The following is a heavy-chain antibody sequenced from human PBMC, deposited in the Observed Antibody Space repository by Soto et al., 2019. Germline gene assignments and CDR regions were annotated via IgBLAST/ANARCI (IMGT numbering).Heavy chain of an antibody. J-gene: IGHJ4*02. CDR3: ARGLYRRGTYYAFDN. Sequence: QVPLVQSGPEVKKPGASVKVSCKTSGYTPTNYDIGWVRQAPGQGLEYMGWISAYNGNTNYARKLQDRVTLTTDTSTRTADMVLRSLQSDDTAIYYCARGLYRRGTYYAFDNWGQGTLVTVSS. CDR1: GYTPTNYD. CDR2: ISAYNGNT. V-gene: IGHV1-18*01. D-gene: IGHD1-26*01.